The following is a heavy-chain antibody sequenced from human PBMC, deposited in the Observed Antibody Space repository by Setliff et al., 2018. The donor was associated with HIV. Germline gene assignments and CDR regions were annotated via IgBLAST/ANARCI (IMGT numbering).Heavy chain of an antibody. Sequence: ASVKVSCKASGYTFSAYYLHWVRRAPGQGLEWMGWINPNSGATNYAHNFPGRVTMTRDTSISTAYMDLSSLTSDDTAVYYCVLASIVSTARWNHWGRGTLVTVSS. CDR1: GYTFSAYY. CDR2: INPNSGAT. CDR3: VLASIVSTARWNH. D-gene: IGHD1-26*01. J-gene: IGHJ5*02. V-gene: IGHV1-2*02.